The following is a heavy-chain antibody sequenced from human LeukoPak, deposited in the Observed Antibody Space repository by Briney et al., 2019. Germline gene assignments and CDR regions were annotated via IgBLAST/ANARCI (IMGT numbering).Heavy chain of an antibody. CDR3: ARIDQELSYYYYSMDV. CDR1: GFTFSSYS. D-gene: IGHD3-16*02. V-gene: IGHV3-21*01. CDR2: ISSSSSYI. Sequence: GGSLRLSCAASGFTFSSYSMNWVRQAPGKGLEWVSSISSSSSYIYYADSVKGRFTISRDNAKNSLYLQMNSLRAEDTAVYYCARIDQELSYYYYSMDVWGKGTTVTVSS. J-gene: IGHJ6*04.